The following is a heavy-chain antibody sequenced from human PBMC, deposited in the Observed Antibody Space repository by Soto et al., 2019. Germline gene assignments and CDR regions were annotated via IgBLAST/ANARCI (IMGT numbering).Heavy chain of an antibody. CDR2: VYYTGST. V-gene: IGHV4-59*01. D-gene: IGHD6-19*01. CDR1: GGSISGSY. J-gene: IGHJ4*02. CDR3: ARSVAVPGAHIDY. Sequence: LSLTCSVSGGSISGSYWSWIRQSPGKGLEWLGYVYYTGSTNYSPSLRSRVSISVDTSKNEFSLGLSSVTAADTAVYFCARSVAVPGAHIDYWGQGTQVTVSS.